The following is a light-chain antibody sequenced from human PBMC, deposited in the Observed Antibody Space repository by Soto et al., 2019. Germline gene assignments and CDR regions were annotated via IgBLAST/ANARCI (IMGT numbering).Light chain of an antibody. J-gene: IGLJ3*02. CDR3: AAWDDSLNGPV. V-gene: IGLV1-44*01. CDR2: GND. CDR1: SSNIGSHT. Sequence: QSVLTQPPSASGTPGQRVAISCSGSSSNIGSHTVNWYQQLPGTAPKLLIYGNDQRPSGVPDRFSGSKSGTSASLAISGLQSEDEVDYYCAAWDDSLNGPVVGGGTKLTVL.